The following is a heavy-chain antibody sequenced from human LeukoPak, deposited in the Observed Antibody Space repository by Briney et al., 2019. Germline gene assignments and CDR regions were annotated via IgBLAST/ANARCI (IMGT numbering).Heavy chain of an antibody. CDR1: GFTFSTSW. CDR2: VESNGRNT. J-gene: IGHJ4*02. Sequence: GGSLRLSCAASGFTFSTSWMHWVRQAPGKWLVWVSRVESNGRNTIYADSVKGRFTISRDNRKNTLYLQMNSLRAEDTAVYYCARDGSAYNFDYWGQGTLVTVSS. D-gene: IGHD5-24*01. V-gene: IGHV3-74*01. CDR3: ARDGSAYNFDY.